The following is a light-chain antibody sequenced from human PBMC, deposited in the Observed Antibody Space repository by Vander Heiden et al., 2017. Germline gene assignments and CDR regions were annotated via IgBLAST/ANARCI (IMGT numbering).Light chain of an antibody. CDR3: GTWDNSLTAV. V-gene: IGLV1-51*01. J-gene: IGLJ3*02. CDR1: SSNIGDNY. Sequence: QSVLTQPPSVSAAPGQKVTIFCSGSSSNIGDNYVSWYQHRPGTAPKLLIHDDNQRPSGIPDRFSGSKSGTSATLDITGLQTGDEADYYCGTWDNSLTAVFGGGTNLT. CDR2: DDN.